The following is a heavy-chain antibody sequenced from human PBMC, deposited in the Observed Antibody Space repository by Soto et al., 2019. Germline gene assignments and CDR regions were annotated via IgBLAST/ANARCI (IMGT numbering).Heavy chain of an antibody. J-gene: IGHJ4*02. CDR1: GGSITSDDYY. D-gene: IGHD3-16*02. V-gene: IGHV4-30-4*01. Sequence: PSETLSLTCTVSGGSITSDDYYWTWVRQPPGKGLEWIGYISDSGTTYYDPSLTTRVTMSVDTSKNQFSLHLTSVTAADTAVYYCARLLYIWGTERYNVNFDYWGPGTLVTVSS. CDR3: ARLLYIWGTERYNVNFDY. CDR2: ISDSGTT.